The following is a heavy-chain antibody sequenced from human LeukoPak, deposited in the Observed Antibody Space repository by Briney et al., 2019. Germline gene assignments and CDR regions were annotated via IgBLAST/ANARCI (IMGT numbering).Heavy chain of an antibody. CDR2: INHSGST. Sequence: SETLSLTCAVYGVSFSGYYWSWIRQPPGKGLEWIGEINHSGSTNYNPSLKSRVTISVDTSKNQFSLKLSSVTAADTAVYYCARVGSYSHYCSSTSCQRFYYYGMDVWGQGTTVTVSS. V-gene: IGHV4-34*01. J-gene: IGHJ6*02. CDR3: ARVGSYSHYCSSTSCQRFYYYGMDV. D-gene: IGHD2-2*01. CDR1: GVSFSGYY.